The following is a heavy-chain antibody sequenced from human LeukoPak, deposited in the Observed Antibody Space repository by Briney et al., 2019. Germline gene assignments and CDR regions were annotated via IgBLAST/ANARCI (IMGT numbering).Heavy chain of an antibody. CDR1: GFTFSNYW. Sequence: AGGSLRLSCAASGFTFSNYWMNWVRQAPGKGLEWVANIKEDGSEKNYVDSVKGRFTISRDNAKNSLYLQMSSLTSEDAAVYYFARDPLIAVAGIYFDYWGQGTLVTVSS. V-gene: IGHV3-7*05. CDR2: IKEDGSEK. D-gene: IGHD6-19*01. CDR3: ARDPLIAVAGIYFDY. J-gene: IGHJ4*02.